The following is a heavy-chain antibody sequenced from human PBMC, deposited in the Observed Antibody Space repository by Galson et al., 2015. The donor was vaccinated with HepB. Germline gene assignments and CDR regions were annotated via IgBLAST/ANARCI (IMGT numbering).Heavy chain of an antibody. CDR1: GFTFSTYA. D-gene: IGHD2-2*01. V-gene: IGHV3-23*01. CDR2: IGDSGVYT. J-gene: IGHJ4*02. Sequence: SLRLSCAASGFTFSTYATNWVRQTPGKGLEWVSTIGDSGVYTYYADSVKGRFTISRDNSKSTLYLQMSSLRAEDTAVYYCAKRPCGCTTSCCNFDYWGQGTLVTVSS. CDR3: AKRPCGCTTSCCNFDY.